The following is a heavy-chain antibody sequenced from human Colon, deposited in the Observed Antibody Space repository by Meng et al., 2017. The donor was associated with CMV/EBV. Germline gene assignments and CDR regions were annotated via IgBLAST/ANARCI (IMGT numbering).Heavy chain of an antibody. CDR3: AKALTGTTRGNWFDP. Sequence: GESLKISCAASGFTFSSYAMSWVRQAPGKGLEWVSAISGSGGSTYYADSVKGRSTISRDNSKNTLYLQMNSLRAEDTAVYYCAKALTGTTRGNWFDPWGQGTLVTVSS. CDR2: ISGSGGST. V-gene: IGHV3-23*01. CDR1: GFTFSSYA. D-gene: IGHD1-7*01. J-gene: IGHJ5*02.